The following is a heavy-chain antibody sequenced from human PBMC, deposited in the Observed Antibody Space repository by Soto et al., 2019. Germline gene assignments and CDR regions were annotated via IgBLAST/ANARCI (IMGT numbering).Heavy chain of an antibody. CDR3: AREFPYYVSSDSYLDY. Sequence: PSHTLSLTCAISGDSVSGNSAAWNWIRQSPSRGLEWLGRTYYRSRWYNDYAVSVKSRITVTPDTSKNQFSLHLNSVTPEDTAVYCCAREFPYYVSSDSYLDYWGQGALVTVS. V-gene: IGHV6-1*01. J-gene: IGHJ4*02. D-gene: IGHD3-16*01. CDR2: TYYRSRWYN. CDR1: GDSVSGNSAA.